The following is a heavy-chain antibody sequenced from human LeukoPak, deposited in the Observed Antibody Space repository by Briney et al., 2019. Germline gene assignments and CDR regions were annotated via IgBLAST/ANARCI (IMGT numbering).Heavy chain of an antibody. D-gene: IGHD6-19*01. CDR2: INPNSGGT. V-gene: IGHV1-2*02. CDR3: ARAGWYELPRYAFDI. J-gene: IGHJ3*02. CDR1: GYTFSGYY. Sequence: ASVKVSCKASGYTFSGYYLHWVRQAPGQGLGWMGWINPNSGGTNSAQKFQGRVTMTRDTSIITAYMELSRLRSDDTAVYFCARAGWYELPRYAFDIWGQGTMVTVSS.